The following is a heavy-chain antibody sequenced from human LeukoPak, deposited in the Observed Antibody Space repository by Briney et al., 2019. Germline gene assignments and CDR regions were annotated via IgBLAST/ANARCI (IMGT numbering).Heavy chain of an antibody. CDR3: ARVGSEWLVNDY. CDR1: GFIFSSYN. V-gene: IGHV3-48*02. CDR2: ISYSSSSR. Sequence: GGSLRLSCTASGFIFSSYNMNWVRQAPGKGLEWVSYISYSSSSRYYADSVKGRFTISRDNAKNSLYLQINSPRDEDMAVYYCARVGSEWLVNDYWGQGALVTASS. J-gene: IGHJ4*02. D-gene: IGHD6-19*01.